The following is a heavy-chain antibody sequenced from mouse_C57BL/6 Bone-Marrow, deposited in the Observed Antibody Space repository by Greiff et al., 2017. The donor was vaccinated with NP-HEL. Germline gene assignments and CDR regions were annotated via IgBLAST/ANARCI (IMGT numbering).Heavy chain of an antibody. CDR2: SRNKANDYTT. Sequence: EVKLMESGGGLVQSGRSLRLSCATSGFTFSDFYMEWVRQAPGKGLEWIAASRNKANDYTTEYSASVKGRFIVSRDTSQSILYLQMNALRAEDTAIYYCAREQRGNPSYWYFDVWGTGTTVTVSS. V-gene: IGHV7-1*01. D-gene: IGHD2-1*01. CDR3: AREQRGNPSYWYFDV. J-gene: IGHJ1*03. CDR1: GFTFSDFY.